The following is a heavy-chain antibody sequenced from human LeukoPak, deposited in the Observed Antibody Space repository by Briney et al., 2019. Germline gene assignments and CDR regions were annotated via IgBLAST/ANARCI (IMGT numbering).Heavy chain of an antibody. V-gene: IGHV4-59*01. CDR2: IYYSGST. J-gene: IGHJ5*02. Sequence: SETLSLTCTVSGGSISSYYWSWIRQPPGKGLEWVGYIYYSGSTYYNPSLKSRVTISVDTSKNQFSLKLSSVTAADTAVYYCARGSLLRGWFDPWGQGTLVTVSS. CDR1: GGSISSYY. CDR3: ARGSLLRGWFDP.